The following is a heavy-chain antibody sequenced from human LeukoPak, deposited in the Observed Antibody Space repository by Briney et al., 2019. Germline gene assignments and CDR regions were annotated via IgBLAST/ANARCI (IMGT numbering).Heavy chain of an antibody. Sequence: GGSLRLSCAASGFTFRSYSMNWVRQAPGKGLEWVSSISSSSSYIYYADSVKGRFTISRDNAKNSLYLQMNSLRAEDTAVYYCARDLPVSGAYHNFDCWGQGTLVTVSS. CDR1: GFTFRSYS. D-gene: IGHD4/OR15-4a*01. V-gene: IGHV3-21*01. J-gene: IGHJ4*02. CDR3: ARDLPVSGAYHNFDC. CDR2: ISSSSSYI.